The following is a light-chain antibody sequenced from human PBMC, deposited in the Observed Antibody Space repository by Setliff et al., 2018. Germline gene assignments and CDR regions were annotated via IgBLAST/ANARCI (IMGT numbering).Light chain of an antibody. J-gene: IGLJ1*01. CDR1: SSNIGAGYD. CDR2: GNT. V-gene: IGLV1-40*01. CDR3: QSYDTSLSAYV. Sequence: QSVLTQPPSVSGAPGQRVTISCAGSSSNIGAGYDVHWYQQLPGTAPKLLIYGNTNRPSGVLDRFSGSKSDTSASLAIAGLQPEDEADYYCQSYDTSLSAYVFGTGTKVTVL.